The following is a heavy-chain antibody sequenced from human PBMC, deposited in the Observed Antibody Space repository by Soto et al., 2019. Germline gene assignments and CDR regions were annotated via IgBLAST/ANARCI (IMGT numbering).Heavy chain of an antibody. V-gene: IGHV3-30*03. Sequence: QVQLVESGGGVVQPGRSLRLSCAASGFTFSSYGMHWVRQAPGKGLEWVAVISYDGSNKYYADSVKGRFTISRDNSKNTLYLQMNSLRAEDTAVYYCAAEGGYVDCGGDCYSGGAFDIWGQGTMVTVSS. D-gene: IGHD2-21*01. CDR1: GFTFSSYG. J-gene: IGHJ3*02. CDR2: ISYDGSNK. CDR3: AAEGGYVDCGGDCYSGGAFDI.